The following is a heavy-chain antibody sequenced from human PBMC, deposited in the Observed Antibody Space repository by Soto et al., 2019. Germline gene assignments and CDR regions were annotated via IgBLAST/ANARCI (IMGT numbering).Heavy chain of an antibody. CDR3: AREGRVGCIDY. Sequence: PGGNLRISCAASGLTYRLYSLYWVRQAPGKGLEWVSSISDNGKYIYYADSVKGRFTISRDNAKNSQYLQMNSLRAEDTAVYYGAREGRVGCIDYSCQATSLTVSS. D-gene: IGHD1-26*01. CDR1: GLTYRLYS. J-gene: IGHJ4*02. CDR2: ISDNGKYI. V-gene: IGHV3-21*01.